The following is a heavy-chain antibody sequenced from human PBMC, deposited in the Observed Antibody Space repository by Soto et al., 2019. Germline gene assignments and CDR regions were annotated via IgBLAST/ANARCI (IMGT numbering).Heavy chain of an antibody. J-gene: IGHJ6*02. CDR1: GYSFTSYW. V-gene: IGHV5-10-1*01. Sequence: PGESLKISCKGSGYSFTSYWISWVRQMPGKGLEWMGRIDPSDSYTNYSPSFQGHVTISADKSISTAYLQWSSLKASDTAMYYCASSPRGYCSSTSCRELGNYYGMDLWGQGTTVT. CDR2: IDPSDSYT. CDR3: ASSPRGYCSSTSCRELGNYYGMDL. D-gene: IGHD2-2*01.